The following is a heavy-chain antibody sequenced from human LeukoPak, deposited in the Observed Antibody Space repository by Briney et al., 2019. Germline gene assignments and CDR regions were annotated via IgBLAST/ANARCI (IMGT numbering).Heavy chain of an antibody. CDR2: ISYDGSNK. V-gene: IGHV3-30*18. D-gene: IGHD3-10*01. CDR1: GFTFSSYG. J-gene: IGHJ4*02. CDR3: AKTDRSGGY. Sequence: PGGSLRLSCAASGFTFSSYGMHWVRQAPGKGLEWVAVISYDGSNKYYADSVKGRFTISRDNSKNTLYPQMNSLRAEDTAVYYCAKTDRSGGYWGQGTLVTVSS.